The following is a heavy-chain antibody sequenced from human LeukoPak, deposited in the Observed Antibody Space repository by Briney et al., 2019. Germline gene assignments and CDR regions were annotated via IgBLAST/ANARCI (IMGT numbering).Heavy chain of an antibody. V-gene: IGHV3-9*01. CDR3: AKDRGVGIYYFDS. D-gene: IGHD1-26*01. CDR1: GFTFDDFA. J-gene: IGHJ4*02. Sequence: GGSLRLSCAASGFTFDDFAMHWVRQAPGKGLEWVSGINWNSGYIGYAGSVKGRFTISRDNAKNSLYLQINSLRTEDTALYYCAKDRGVGIYYFDSWGQGTLVTVSS. CDR2: INWNSGYI.